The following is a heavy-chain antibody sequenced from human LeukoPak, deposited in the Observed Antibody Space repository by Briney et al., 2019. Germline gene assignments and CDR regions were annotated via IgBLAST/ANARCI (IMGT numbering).Heavy chain of an antibody. Sequence: GGSLRLSCAASGFTFSSYGMHWVRQAPGKGLEWVAVIWYDGSNKYYADSVKGRFAISRDNSKNTLYLQMNSLRAEDTAVYYCARDASPRPAFGGVMAYYFDYWGQGTLVTVSS. CDR1: GFTFSSYG. CDR2: IWYDGSNK. J-gene: IGHJ4*02. V-gene: IGHV3-33*01. CDR3: ARDASPRPAFGGVMAYYFDY. D-gene: IGHD3-16*01.